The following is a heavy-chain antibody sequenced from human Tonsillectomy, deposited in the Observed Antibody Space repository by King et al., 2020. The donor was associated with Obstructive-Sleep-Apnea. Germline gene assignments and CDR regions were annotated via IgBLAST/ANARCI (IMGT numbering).Heavy chain of an antibody. CDR3: SRYSPGGWYFDL. Sequence: VQLQESGPGLVKPSETLSLTCTVSGDSISSYYWSWIRQPPGKGLEWIGYIYYSGSTNYNPSLKSRVTISVDTSKNQISLKLNSVTAADTAVDYCSRYSPGGWYFDLWGRGTLVTVSS. J-gene: IGHJ2*01. D-gene: IGHD1-14*01. V-gene: IGHV4-59*01. CDR2: IYYSGST. CDR1: GDSISSYY.